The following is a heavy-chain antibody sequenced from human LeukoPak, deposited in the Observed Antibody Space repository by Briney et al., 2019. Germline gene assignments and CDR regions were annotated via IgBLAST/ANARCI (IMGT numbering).Heavy chain of an antibody. V-gene: IGHV4-59*01. Sequence: SETLSLTCAVYGGSFSGYYWSWIRQPPGKGLEWIGYIYYSGSTNYNPSLKSRVTISVDTSKNQFSLKLSSVTAADTAVYYCARHYCSSTSCYEDYMDVWGKGTTVTVSS. CDR1: GGSFSGYY. CDR2: IYYSGST. CDR3: ARHYCSSTSCYEDYMDV. J-gene: IGHJ6*03. D-gene: IGHD2-2*01.